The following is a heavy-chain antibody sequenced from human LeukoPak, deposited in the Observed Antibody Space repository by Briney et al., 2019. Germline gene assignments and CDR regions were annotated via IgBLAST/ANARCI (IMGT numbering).Heavy chain of an antibody. CDR3: ARETTVVTDTAWFDP. CDR2: IKQDGSEK. J-gene: IGHJ5*02. CDR1: GFTFSSYW. Sequence: GGSLRLSCTASGFTFSSYWMSWVRQAPGKGLERVANIKQDGSEKYYVDSVKGRFTISRDNAKNSLYLQMNSLRAEDTAVYYCARETTVVTDTAWFDPWGQGTLVTVSS. V-gene: IGHV3-7*01. D-gene: IGHD4-23*01.